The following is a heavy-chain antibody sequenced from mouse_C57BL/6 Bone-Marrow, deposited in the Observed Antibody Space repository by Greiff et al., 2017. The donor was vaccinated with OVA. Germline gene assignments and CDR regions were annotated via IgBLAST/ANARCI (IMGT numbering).Heavy chain of an antibody. V-gene: IGHV5-4*01. CDR1: GFTFSSYA. Sequence: EVHLVESGGGLVKPGGSLKLSCAASGFTFSSYAMSWVRQTPEKRLEWVATISDGGSYTYYPDNVKGRFTISRDNAKNNLYLQMSHLKSEDTAMYYCARPLAYYSNYAAYWGQGTLVTVSA. CDR2: ISDGGSYT. J-gene: IGHJ3*01. D-gene: IGHD2-5*01. CDR3: ARPLAYYSNYAAY.